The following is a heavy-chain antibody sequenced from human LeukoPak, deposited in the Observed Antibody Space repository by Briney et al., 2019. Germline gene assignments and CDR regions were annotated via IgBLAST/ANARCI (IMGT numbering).Heavy chain of an antibody. Sequence: GGSLRLSCYVSGFTFSDSVIHWVRHAAGKGLEWVGRIRSKTKSGETAYAASVKGRFTISRDDSKDTAYLQMNSLKPEDTAVYYCRSPAHDFDIWSGYYSLWGRGTQVTVSS. J-gene: IGHJ4*01. CDR3: RSPAHDFDIWSGYYSL. CDR1: GFTFSDSV. V-gene: IGHV3-73*01. CDR2: IRSKTKSGET. D-gene: IGHD3-3*01.